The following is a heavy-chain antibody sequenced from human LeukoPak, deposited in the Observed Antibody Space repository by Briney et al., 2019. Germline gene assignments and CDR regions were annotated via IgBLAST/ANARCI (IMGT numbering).Heavy chain of an antibody. D-gene: IGHD6-13*01. CDR2: ISGSGGST. V-gene: IGHV3-23*01. J-gene: IGHJ4*02. Sequence: GGSLRLSCAASGFTFSSYAMSWVRQAPGKGLEWVSAISGSGGSTYYADSVKGRFTISRDNSKNTLFLQMSSLRAEDTAVYYCASHWAQQVVSDYWGQGTLVTVSS. CDR3: ASHWAQQVVSDY. CDR1: GFTFSSYA.